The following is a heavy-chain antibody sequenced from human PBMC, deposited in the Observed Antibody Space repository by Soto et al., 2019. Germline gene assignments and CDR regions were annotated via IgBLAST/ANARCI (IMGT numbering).Heavy chain of an antibody. Sequence: GESLKISGKGSGYTFTTYWIGWVRQMPGKGLEWMGIIYPGDSDTRYSPSFQGRFTISRDNAKNSLYLQMNSLRAEDTAVYYCARELSWSGKDYWGQGTQVTVSS. CDR1: GYTFTTYW. CDR3: ARELSWSGKDY. CDR2: IYPGDSDT. J-gene: IGHJ4*02. V-gene: IGHV5-51*01. D-gene: IGHD3-10*01.